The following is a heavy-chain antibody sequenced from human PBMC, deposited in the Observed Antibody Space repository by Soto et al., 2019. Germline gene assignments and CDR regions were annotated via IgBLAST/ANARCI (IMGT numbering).Heavy chain of an antibody. Sequence: QVQLVQSGAEVKKPGSSMKVCCKTSGGTFSNYYISWVRQAAGQGLEWMGDIIPMFDTPKYAQKFQGRVTITADESTSAAYMELSSLRAEDTAVYYCARGYSTGYFDYWGQGTLITVSS. CDR3: ARGYSTGYFDY. J-gene: IGHJ4*02. CDR2: IIPMFDTP. CDR1: GGTFSNYY. V-gene: IGHV1-69*01. D-gene: IGHD1-20*01.